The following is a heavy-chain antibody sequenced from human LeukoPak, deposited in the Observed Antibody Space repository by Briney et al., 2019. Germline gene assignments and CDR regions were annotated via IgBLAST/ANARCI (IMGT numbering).Heavy chain of an antibody. CDR2: ISTTGSTI. J-gene: IGHJ4*02. D-gene: IGHD6-13*01. Sequence: PGGSLRLSCAASGFIFSDYYMSWIRQAPGKGLEWISYISTTGSTIYYADSVRGRFTISRDNAKNSLYLQVISLRAEDTAVYYCARDPPAAAAFDYWGQGTLVTVSS. V-gene: IGHV3-11*01. CDR1: GFIFSDYY. CDR3: ARDPPAAAAFDY.